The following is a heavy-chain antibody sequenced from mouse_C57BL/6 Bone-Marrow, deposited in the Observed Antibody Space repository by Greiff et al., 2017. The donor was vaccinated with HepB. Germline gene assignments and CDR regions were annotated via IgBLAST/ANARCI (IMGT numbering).Heavy chain of an antibody. CDR3: ARRGLQAGFAD. V-gene: IGHV1-47*01. CDR2: FHPYNDDT. CDR1: GYTFTTYP. D-gene: IGHD2-4*01. Sequence: QVQLQQSGAELVKPGASVKMSCKASGYTFTTYPIAWMKQTPGKSLEWIGNFHPYNDDTKYNEKFKGKATLTVEKSSSTVYLELSRLTSDDSAVYDCARRGLQAGFADWGQGTLVTVSA. J-gene: IGHJ3*01.